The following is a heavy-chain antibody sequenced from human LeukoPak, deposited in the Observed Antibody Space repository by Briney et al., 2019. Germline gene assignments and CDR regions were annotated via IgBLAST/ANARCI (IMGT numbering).Heavy chain of an antibody. CDR1: DDSMNNYY. CDR2: IFHTGDA. D-gene: IGHD2-2*01. Sequence: SETLSLTCNVSDDSMNNYYWSWIRQPPGKGLEWVGYIFHTGDANYNPSLKSRVTVSIDTSKNQFSLKLSSVTAADTAVYYCARDAPAGGAFDIWGQGTMVTVSS. V-gene: IGHV4-59*01. J-gene: IGHJ3*02. CDR3: ARDAPAGGAFDI.